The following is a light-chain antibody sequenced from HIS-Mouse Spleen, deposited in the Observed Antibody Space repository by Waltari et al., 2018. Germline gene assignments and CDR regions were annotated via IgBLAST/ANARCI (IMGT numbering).Light chain of an antibody. Sequence: QSVLTQPPSASGTPGQRVTISCSGSSSNIGSNYVYWYQQLPGTAPKLLIYRNNPRPSGVPDRFSGSKSGTSASLAISGLRSEDEADYYCAAWYDSLSGYVFGTGTKVTVL. CDR2: RNN. J-gene: IGLJ1*01. V-gene: IGLV1-47*01. CDR1: SSNIGSNY. CDR3: AAWYDSLSGYV.